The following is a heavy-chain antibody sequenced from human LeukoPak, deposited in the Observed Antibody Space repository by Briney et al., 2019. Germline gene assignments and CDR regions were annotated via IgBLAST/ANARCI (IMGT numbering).Heavy chain of an antibody. CDR1: GFTFSSYW. J-gene: IGHJ2*01. D-gene: IGHD3-9*01. V-gene: IGHV3-7*01. CDR2: IKQDGSEK. Sequence: GGSLRLSCAASGFTFSSYWMNWVRQAPGKGLEWVANIKQDGSEKYYVDSVKGRFTISRDNAKNSLYLQMNSLRAEDTAVYYCARDRVLRYFDRYFDLWGRGTLVTVSS. CDR3: ARDRVLRYFDRYFDL.